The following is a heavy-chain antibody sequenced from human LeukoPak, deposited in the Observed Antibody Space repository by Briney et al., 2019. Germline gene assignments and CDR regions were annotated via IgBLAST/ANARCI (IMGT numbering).Heavy chain of an antibody. CDR2: IIPIFGTA. D-gene: IGHD3-16*01. CDR3: ARKVRDGYDYVWGSSAFDY. J-gene: IGHJ4*02. V-gene: IGHV1-69*05. CDR1: GGTFSSYA. Sequence: PRSSVKVSCKASGGTFSSYAISWVRQAPGQGLEWMGGIIPIFGTANYAQKFQGRVTITTDESTSTAYMELSSLRSEDTAVYYCARKVRDGYDYVWGSSAFDYWGQGTLVTVSS.